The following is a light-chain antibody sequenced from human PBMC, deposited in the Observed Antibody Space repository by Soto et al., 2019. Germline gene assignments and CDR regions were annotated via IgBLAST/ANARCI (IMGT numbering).Light chain of an antibody. J-gene: IGKJ4*01. CDR2: GAS. V-gene: IGKV3-20*01. Sequence: EIVLTQSPGTLSLSPGERATLSCRASQSVSSSYLAWYQQKPAQAPRLLIYGASSRATGIPDRFSGSGSGTDFTLTISRLEPEXXAVXXXQQXGSSPLIFGGGTKVEIK. CDR3: QQXGSSPLI. CDR1: QSVSSSY.